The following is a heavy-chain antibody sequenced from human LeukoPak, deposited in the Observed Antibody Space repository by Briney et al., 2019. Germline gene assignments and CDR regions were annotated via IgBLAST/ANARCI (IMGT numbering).Heavy chain of an antibody. V-gene: IGHV4-34*01. J-gene: IGHJ6*03. D-gene: IGHD2-2*01. CDR3: ARDPRAVVPAYYYYYYMDV. CDR1: GGSFSPYY. Sequence: SETLSLTCAVYGGSFSPYYWSWIRQPPGKGLEWMGEINHSGSTNYNPSLMSRVTISVDTSKNQFSLRLSSVTAADTAVYYCARDPRAVVPAYYYYYYMDVWGTGTTVTVSS. CDR2: INHSGST.